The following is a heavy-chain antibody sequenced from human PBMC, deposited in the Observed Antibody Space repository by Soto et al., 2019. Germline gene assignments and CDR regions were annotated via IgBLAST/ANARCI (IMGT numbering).Heavy chain of an antibody. CDR1: GGSFSGYY. V-gene: IGHV4-34*01. Sequence: QVQLQQWGAGLLKPSETLSLTCAVYGGSFSGYYWSWIRQPPGKGLEWIGEINHSGRTNYNPSLKSRVTISVDTTKNQFSPKLSSVTAADTAVYYCARASCNWNDVRWFDPWGQGTLVTVSS. J-gene: IGHJ5*02. D-gene: IGHD1-1*01. CDR3: ARASCNWNDVRWFDP. CDR2: INHSGRT.